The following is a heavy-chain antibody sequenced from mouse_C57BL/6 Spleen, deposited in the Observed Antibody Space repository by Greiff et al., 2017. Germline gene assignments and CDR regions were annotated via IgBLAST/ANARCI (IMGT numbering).Heavy chain of an antibody. V-gene: IGHV1-26*01. CDR2: INPNNGGT. CDR3: ARKATVAYFDY. Sequence: EVQLVESGPELVKPGASVKISCKASGYTFTDYYMNWVKQSHGKSLEWIGDINPNNGGTSYNQKFKGKATLTVDKSSSTAYMELRSLTSEDSAVYYCARKATVAYFDYWGKGTTLTVSS. D-gene: IGHD1-1*01. J-gene: IGHJ2*01. CDR1: GYTFTDYY.